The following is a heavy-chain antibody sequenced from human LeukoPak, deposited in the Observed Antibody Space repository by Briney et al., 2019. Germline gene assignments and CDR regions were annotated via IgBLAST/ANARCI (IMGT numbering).Heavy chain of an antibody. D-gene: IGHD5-18*01. V-gene: IGHV4-34*01. J-gene: IGHJ4*02. CDR2: INHSGST. CDR3: ARQPRRYSYGTIDY. CDR1: GGSFSGNH. Sequence: SETLSLTCAVYGGSFSGNHWSWIRQPPGKGLEWIGEINHSGSTNYNPSLESRVTISVDTSKKQFSLSLSSVTAADTAVYYCARQPRRYSYGTIDYWGQGTLVTVSS.